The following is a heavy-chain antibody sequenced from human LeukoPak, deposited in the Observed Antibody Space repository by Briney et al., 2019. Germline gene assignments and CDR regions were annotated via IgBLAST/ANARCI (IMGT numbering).Heavy chain of an antibody. Sequence: SETLSLTCTVSGGSISSYYWSWIRQPPGKGLEWIGYIYYSGSTNYNPSLKSRVTISVDTSKNQFSLKLSSVTAADTAVYYCARDPYGDWGYFGYWGQGTLVTVSS. CDR1: GGSISSYY. CDR3: ARDPYGDWGYFGY. D-gene: IGHD4-17*01. CDR2: IYYSGST. V-gene: IGHV4-59*01. J-gene: IGHJ4*02.